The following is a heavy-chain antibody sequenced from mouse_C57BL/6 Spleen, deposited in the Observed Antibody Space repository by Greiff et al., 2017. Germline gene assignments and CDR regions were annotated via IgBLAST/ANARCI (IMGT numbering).Heavy chain of an antibody. Sequence: EVQLVESGGGLVTPGGSLKLSCAASGFSFSSYTMSWVRQAPEKRLEWVATISGGGGNTYYPDSVKDRFTISRDNAKSTLYLQMSSLRSEDTALYYCARPYCDYAWFAYWGQGTLVTVSA. CDR2: ISGGGGNT. CDR3: ARPYCDYAWFAY. V-gene: IGHV5-9*01. D-gene: IGHD2-13*01. CDR1: GFSFSSYT. J-gene: IGHJ3*01.